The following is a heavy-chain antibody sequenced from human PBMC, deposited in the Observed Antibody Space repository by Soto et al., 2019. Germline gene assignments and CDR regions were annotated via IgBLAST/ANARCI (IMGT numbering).Heavy chain of an antibody. J-gene: IGHJ4*02. CDR2: ISHDGINK. CDR3: GRCTSTSCHLGSDY. D-gene: IGHD2-2*01. V-gene: IGHV3-30-3*01. Sequence: QVLLVDSGGGVVQPGRSLRLSCAASGFTFSSYAMNWVRQAPGKGLEWVALISHDGINKYYADSVRGRFTISRDSSTNTLYLQMNSLRAADTAVYYCGRCTSTSCHLGSDYWGQGTLDTVSS. CDR1: GFTFSSYA.